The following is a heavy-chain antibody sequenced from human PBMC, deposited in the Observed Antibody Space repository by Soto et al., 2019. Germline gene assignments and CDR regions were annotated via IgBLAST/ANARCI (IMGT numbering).Heavy chain of an antibody. CDR1: GFTFSSYA. Sequence: EVQLLESGGGLVQPGGSLRLSCAASGFTFSSYAMSWVRQAPGKGLEWVSTITAGAANAYYAGSVKGRFTISRDNSKNTLDLQMSSLRAEDTAVYSCAKRQTVTTWRYDAFDIWGQGTMVTVSS. V-gene: IGHV3-23*01. CDR2: ITAGAANA. CDR3: AKRQTVTTWRYDAFDI. J-gene: IGHJ3*02. D-gene: IGHD4-17*01.